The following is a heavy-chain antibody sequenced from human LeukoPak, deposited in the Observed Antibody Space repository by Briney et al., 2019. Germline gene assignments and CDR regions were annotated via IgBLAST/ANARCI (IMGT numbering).Heavy chain of an antibody. CDR2: ISGSGGST. CDR1: GFTFSSYA. V-gene: IGHV3-23*01. J-gene: IGHJ6*02. CDR3: ARLPGSYGMDV. Sequence: GGSLRLSCAASGFTFSSYAMSWVRQAPGRGLEWVSAISGSGGSTYYADSVKGRFTISRDNSKNTLYLQMNSLRAEDRAVYYCARLPGSYGMDVWGQGTTVTVSS. D-gene: IGHD1-26*01.